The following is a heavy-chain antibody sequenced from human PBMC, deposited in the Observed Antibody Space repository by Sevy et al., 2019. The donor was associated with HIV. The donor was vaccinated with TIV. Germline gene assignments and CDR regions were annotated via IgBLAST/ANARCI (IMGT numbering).Heavy chain of an antibody. CDR2: IGRYNT. CDR1: GYTFNNYG. Sequence: ASVKVSCKASGYTFNNYGLSWVRQAPGQGLEWMGWIGRYNTNYAQNLQGRVTMTKDTSPGPAYMELRSLGSDDTAVYYCARAPTGSQGPGQYFQHWGQGTLVTVSS. CDR3: ARAPTGSQGPGQYFQH. J-gene: IGHJ1*01. D-gene: IGHD1-26*01. V-gene: IGHV1-18*01.